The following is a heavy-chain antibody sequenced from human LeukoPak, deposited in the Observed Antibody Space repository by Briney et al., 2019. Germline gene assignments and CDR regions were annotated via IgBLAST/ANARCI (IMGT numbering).Heavy chain of an antibody. CDR3: ARVPLWFGELSGFDY. CDR2: IIPIFGTA. CDR1: GGTFSSYA. D-gene: IGHD3-10*01. J-gene: IGHJ4*02. V-gene: IGHV1-69*05. Sequence: ASVKVSCKASGGTFSSYAISWVRQAPGQGLEWMGGIIPIFGTANYAQKFQGRVTITTDESTSTAYMELSSLRSEDTAVYYCARVPLWFGELSGFDYWGQGTRVTVSS.